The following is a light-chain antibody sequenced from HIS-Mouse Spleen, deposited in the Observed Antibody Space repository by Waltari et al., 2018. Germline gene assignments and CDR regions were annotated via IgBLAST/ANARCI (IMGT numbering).Light chain of an antibody. CDR1: GRRSNY. CDR2: GKN. V-gene: IGLV3-19*01. CDR3: NSRDSSGNHLV. Sequence: SSELTQDPAVSVALGQTVRITCQGDGRRSNYESWYQQKPGQAPVLVIYGKNNRPSGIPDRFSGSSSGNTASLTITGAQAEDEADYYCNSRDSSGNHLVFGGGTKLTVL. J-gene: IGLJ2*01.